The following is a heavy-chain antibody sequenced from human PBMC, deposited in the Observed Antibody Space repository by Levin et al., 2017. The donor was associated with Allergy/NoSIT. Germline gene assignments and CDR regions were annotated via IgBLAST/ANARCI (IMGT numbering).Heavy chain of an antibody. J-gene: IGHJ4*02. V-gene: IGHV4-39*02. CDR1: GASISNPNYY. D-gene: IGHD2-15*01. Sequence: PSETLSLTCTVSGASISNPNYYWGWIRQPPGKGLEWIGNIYYSGSTFYNPSLKNRVTISVDTTNNDFSLKMSSVTVADTAVYYCARREYSSGGTATLTFDYWGQGALVTVSS. CDR3: ARREYSSGGTATLTFDY. CDR2: IYYSGST.